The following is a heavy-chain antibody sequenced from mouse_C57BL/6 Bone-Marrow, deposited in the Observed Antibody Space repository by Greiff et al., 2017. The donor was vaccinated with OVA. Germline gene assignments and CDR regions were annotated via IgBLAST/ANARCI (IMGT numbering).Heavy chain of an antibody. CDR1: GYTFTSYW. V-gene: IGHV1-64*01. CDR3: ARNWERCAY. D-gene: IGHD4-1*01. J-gene: IGHJ3*01. Sequence: VQLQQPGAELVKPGASVKLSCKASGYTFTSYWMHWVKQRPGQGLEWIGMIHPNSGSTNYNEKFKSKATLTVDKSSSTAYMQLSSLTSEDSAVYYCARNWERCAYWGQGTLVTVSA. CDR2: IHPNSGST.